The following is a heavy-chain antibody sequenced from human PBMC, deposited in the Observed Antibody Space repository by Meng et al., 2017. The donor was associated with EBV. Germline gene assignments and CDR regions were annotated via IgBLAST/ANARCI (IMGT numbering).Heavy chain of an antibody. D-gene: IGHD3-10*01. CDR1: GGPFRYYA. Sequence: QVPLVHAAAEVKKPGSSVKVSCKTSGGPFRYYAISWVRQAPGQGLEWLGGFLPRLGAPNYAQKFHGRVKITADESTSTHYMDLSSLRSEDTAIYYCASESGRGYTPNYWGQGTLVTVSS. CDR3: ASESGRGYTPNY. J-gene: IGHJ4*02. CDR2: FLPRLGAP. V-gene: IGHV1-69*01.